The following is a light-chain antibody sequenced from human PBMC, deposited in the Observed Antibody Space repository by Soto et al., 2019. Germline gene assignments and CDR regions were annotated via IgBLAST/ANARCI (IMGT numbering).Light chain of an antibody. CDR3: QQYNNWPRAT. J-gene: IGKJ2*01. V-gene: IGKV3-15*01. Sequence: EIVMTQSPATLPVSPGERATLSCRASQSVSSNLAWYQQKPGQAPRLLIYGASTRATGIPARFSGSGSGTEFTLTISSLQSEDFAVYYCQQYNNWPRATFGQGTKLEIK. CDR1: QSVSSN. CDR2: GAS.